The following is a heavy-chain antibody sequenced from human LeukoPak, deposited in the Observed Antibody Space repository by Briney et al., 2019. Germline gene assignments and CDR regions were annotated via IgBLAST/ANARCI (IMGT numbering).Heavy chain of an antibody. CDR1: GFTSSIYA. D-gene: IGHD3-22*01. CDR2: ISYDGSNK. CDR3: ARDSSRTMIVVNPDY. Sequence: PGRSLRLSCAASGFTSSIYAVHWVRQAPGKGLEWVAVISYDGSNKYYADSVKGRFTTSRDNSKNTLYLQMNSLRAEDTAVYYCARDSSRTMIVVNPDYWGQGTLVTVSS. J-gene: IGHJ4*02. V-gene: IGHV3-30-3*01.